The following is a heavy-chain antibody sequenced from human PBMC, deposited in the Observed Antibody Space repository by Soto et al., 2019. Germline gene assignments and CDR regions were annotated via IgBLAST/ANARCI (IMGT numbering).Heavy chain of an antibody. V-gene: IGHV3-23*01. D-gene: IGHD4-17*01. CDR1: GFTFSSYA. CDR3: AKDRPTVVNRSYYYGMDV. CDR2: ISGSGGST. Sequence: QPGGSLRLSCAASGFTFSSYAMSWVRQAPGKGLEWVSAISGSGGSTYYSDSVKGRFTISRDNSKNTLYLQMNSLRAEDTAVYYCAKDRPTVVNRSYYYGMDVWGQGTTVTVSS. J-gene: IGHJ6*02.